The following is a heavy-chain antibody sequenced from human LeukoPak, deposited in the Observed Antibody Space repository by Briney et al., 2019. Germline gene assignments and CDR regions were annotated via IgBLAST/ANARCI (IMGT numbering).Heavy chain of an antibody. CDR3: ARDHCSSTSCQSS. D-gene: IGHD2-2*01. CDR1: GYTFVSYG. V-gene: IGHV1-69*05. Sequence: SVKVSCKASGYTFVSYGISWVRQAPGQGLEWMGGIIPIFGTANYAQKFQGRVTITTDESTSTAYMELSSLRSEDTAVYYCARDHCSSTSCQSSWGQGTLVTVSS. CDR2: IIPIFGTA. J-gene: IGHJ5*02.